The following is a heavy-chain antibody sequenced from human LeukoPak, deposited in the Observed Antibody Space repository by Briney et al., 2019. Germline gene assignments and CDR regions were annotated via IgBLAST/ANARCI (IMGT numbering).Heavy chain of an antibody. D-gene: IGHD4/OR15-4a*01. CDR1: GFTFSPYF. Sequence: GGSLRLSCAASGFTFSPYFMNWVRQAPGKGLEWVSSISGSSTYIYYADSVRGRFTVSRDNAKNSLYLQMNSLTAEDTAVYYCARRAGAYSHPYDYWGQGTLVTASS. CDR3: ARRAGAYSHPYDY. J-gene: IGHJ4*02. CDR2: ISGSSTYI. V-gene: IGHV3-21*04.